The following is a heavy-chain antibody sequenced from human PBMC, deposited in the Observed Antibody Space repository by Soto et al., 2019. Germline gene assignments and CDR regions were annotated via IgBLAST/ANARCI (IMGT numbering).Heavy chain of an antibody. D-gene: IGHD3-10*01. Sequence: RASLRLSCAASGLTFRTYTTNWARPDPGKGLEWVASISSSSRDIFYADSVKARFTISRDNAKSSVDLQMNSLRVGDTAIYYCARGSGGGDGIDVWGQGTTVTVSS. CDR2: ISSSSRDI. CDR3: ARGSGGGDGIDV. J-gene: IGHJ6*02. CDR1: GLTFRTYT. V-gene: IGHV3-21*01.